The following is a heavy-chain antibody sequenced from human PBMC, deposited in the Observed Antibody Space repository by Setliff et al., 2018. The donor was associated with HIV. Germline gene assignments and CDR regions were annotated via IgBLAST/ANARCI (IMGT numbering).Heavy chain of an antibody. D-gene: IGHD3-22*01. CDR1: GGSIGSSSYY. CDR3: ARHAVPHYYDSSGPS. CDR2: IYSGGTT. Sequence: SETLSLTCTVSGGSIGSSSYYWSWIRQPTGKGLEWNGNIYSGGTTYDNSSLRSRVTISVDTSKNQFSLKLNSVTAAATAVYYCARHAVPHYYDSSGPSWGPGTLVTVSS. V-gene: IGHV4-39*07. J-gene: IGHJ5*02.